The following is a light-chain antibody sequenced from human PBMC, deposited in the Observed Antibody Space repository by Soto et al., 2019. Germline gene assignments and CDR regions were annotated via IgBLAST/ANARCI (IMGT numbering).Light chain of an antibody. Sequence: DIQMTQSPSTLPASVGDRVTITCRASQNINNWLAWYQQKPGKPPILLIYDASTLESGVPSRFSGSGSGTEFTLTISSLQPDDFATYYCQQSSSYPTFGQGTRLDIK. J-gene: IGKJ5*01. CDR1: QNINNW. V-gene: IGKV1-5*01. CDR3: QQSSSYPT. CDR2: DAS.